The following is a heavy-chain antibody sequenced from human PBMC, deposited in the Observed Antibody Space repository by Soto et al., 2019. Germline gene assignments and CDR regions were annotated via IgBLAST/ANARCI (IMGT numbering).Heavy chain of an antibody. Sequence: PSETLSLTCNVSGGSISSGDYYWTWIRQSPVKGLEWIGYIYYTGSTFYSPSLNSRVTISLDTSENHFSLDMNSVTAADTAVYFCARVSGHNTGYYSVYFMDVWGQGTTVTVSS. V-gene: IGHV4-30-4*01. D-gene: IGHD5-18*01. J-gene: IGHJ6*02. CDR1: GGSISSGDYY. CDR2: IYYTGST. CDR3: ARVSGHNTGYYSVYFMDV.